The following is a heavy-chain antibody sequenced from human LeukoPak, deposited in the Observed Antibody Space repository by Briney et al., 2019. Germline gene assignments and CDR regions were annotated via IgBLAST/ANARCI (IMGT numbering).Heavy chain of an antibody. D-gene: IGHD3-10*01. Sequence: GGSLSPSSSLSGFTLSSYATHWVRQPPGKGLEYVSAIRRNGGSTYYADSANGRFTISRDNSTNTLYLHMSSLRAEDTAVYYCVKGYYGSGSYYALFDYWGQGPLVSVSS. V-gene: IGHV3-64D*06. CDR1: GFTLSSYA. J-gene: IGHJ4*02. CDR3: VKGYYGSGSYYALFDY. CDR2: IRRNGGST.